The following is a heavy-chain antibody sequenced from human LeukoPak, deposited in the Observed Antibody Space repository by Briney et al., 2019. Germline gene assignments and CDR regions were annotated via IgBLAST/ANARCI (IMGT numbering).Heavy chain of an antibody. CDR2: INHSGST. D-gene: IGHD5-18*01. Sequence: SETLSLTCAVYGGSFSGYYWSWIRQPPGKGLEWIGEINHSGSTNYNPSLKSRVTISVDTSKNQFSLKLSSVTAADTAVYYCARGVDTAMVGGSWFDPWGQGTLVTVSS. V-gene: IGHV4-34*01. J-gene: IGHJ5*02. CDR1: GGSFSGYY. CDR3: ARGVDTAMVGGSWFDP.